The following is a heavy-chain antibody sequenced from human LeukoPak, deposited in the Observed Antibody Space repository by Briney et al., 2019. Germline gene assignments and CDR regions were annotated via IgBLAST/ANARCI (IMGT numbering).Heavy chain of an antibody. CDR3: ARFLDMVRGVISGDNWFDP. D-gene: IGHD3-10*01. V-gene: IGHV5-51*01. J-gene: IGHJ5*02. CDR1: GYSFTTYW. Sequence: GESLKISCKISGYSFTTYWFGWVRQMPGKGLEWMGIIYPGDSDTRYSPSFQGQVTISADKSISTAYLQWSSLKASDTAMYYCARFLDMVRGVISGDNWFDPWGQGTLVTVSS. CDR2: IYPGDSDT.